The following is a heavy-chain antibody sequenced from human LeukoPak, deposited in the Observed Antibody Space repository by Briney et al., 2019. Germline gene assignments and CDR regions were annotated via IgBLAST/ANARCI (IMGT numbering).Heavy chain of an antibody. CDR3: AREASSEREAPDPYAFDI. CDR2: ISYDGSNK. J-gene: IGHJ3*02. Sequence: GRSLRLSCAASGFTFSSYGMHWVRQAPGKGLEWVAVISYDGSNKYYADSVKGRFTISRDNSKNTLYLQMNSLRAEDTAVYYCAREASSEREAPDPYAFDIWGQGTMVTVSS. V-gene: IGHV3-33*08. D-gene: IGHD6-6*01. CDR1: GFTFSSYG.